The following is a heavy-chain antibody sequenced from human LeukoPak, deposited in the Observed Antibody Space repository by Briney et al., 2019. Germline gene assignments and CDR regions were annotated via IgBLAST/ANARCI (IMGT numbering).Heavy chain of an antibody. D-gene: IGHD3-9*01. Sequence: SETLSPTCAVSGASVSDTSFYWGWIRQPPGKGLQWIGNIYYSGSTYYNPSLNSRLTMSVDTSRNQFSLTMTSMAAADTAVYYCARLRKGRYFDYIFDFWGQGTLVTVSS. CDR2: IYYSGST. CDR1: GASVSDTSFY. J-gene: IGHJ4*02. V-gene: IGHV4-39*01. CDR3: ARLRKGRYFDYIFDF.